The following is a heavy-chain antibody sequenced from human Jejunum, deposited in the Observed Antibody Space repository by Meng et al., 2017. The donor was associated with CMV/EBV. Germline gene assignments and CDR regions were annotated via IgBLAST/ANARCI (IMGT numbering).Heavy chain of an antibody. D-gene: IGHD6-19*01. CDR1: GFTFSRSP. V-gene: IGHV3-30*04. J-gene: IGHJ4*02. CDR2: ISYDGSNK. CDR3: ARDSYGSIDY. Sequence: QVQLVESGXGVVQPGRSLRLSCAASGFTFSRSPMHWVRQAPGKGLEWVALISYDGSNKYADSVKGRFTISRDNSQNTLYLQMNSLRVEDTAVYYCARDSYGSIDYWGQGTLVTFSS.